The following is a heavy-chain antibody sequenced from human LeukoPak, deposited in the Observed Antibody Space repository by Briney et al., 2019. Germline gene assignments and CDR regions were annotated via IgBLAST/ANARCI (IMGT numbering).Heavy chain of an antibody. J-gene: IGHJ4*02. V-gene: IGHV1-69*01. CDR3: ARGGEGPYYFDY. CDR2: IIPIFGTA. D-gene: IGHD2-21*01. CDR1: GGTVSSYA. Sequence: GASVKVSCKASGGTVSSYAISWVRQAPGQGLEWMGGIIPIFGTANYAQKFQGRVTITADESTSTAYMELSSLRSEDTAVYYCARGGEGPYYFDYWGQGTLVTVSS.